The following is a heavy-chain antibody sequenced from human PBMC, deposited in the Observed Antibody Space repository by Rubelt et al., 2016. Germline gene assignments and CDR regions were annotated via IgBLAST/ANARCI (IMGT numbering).Heavy chain of an antibody. J-gene: IGHJ5*02. D-gene: IGHD6-6*01. Sequence: YAQKFQGRVTITADKSTSTAYMELSSLRSEDTAVYYCARGGIAARLEGGWFDPWGQGTLVTVSS. V-gene: IGHV1-69*04. CDR3: ARGGIAARLEGGWFDP.